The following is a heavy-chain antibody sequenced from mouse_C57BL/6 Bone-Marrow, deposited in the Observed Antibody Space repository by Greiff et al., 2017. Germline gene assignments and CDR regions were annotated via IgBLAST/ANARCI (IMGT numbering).Heavy chain of an antibody. Sequence: VQLKESGGDLVKPGGSLKLSCAASGFTFSSYGMSWVRQTPDKRLEWVATISSGGSYTYYPDSVKGRFTISRDNAKNTLYLQMSSLKSEDTAMYYCARPGCYAMDYWGQGTSVTVSS. CDR3: ARPGCYAMDY. V-gene: IGHV5-6*01. CDR2: ISSGGSYT. CDR1: GFTFSSYG. J-gene: IGHJ4*01.